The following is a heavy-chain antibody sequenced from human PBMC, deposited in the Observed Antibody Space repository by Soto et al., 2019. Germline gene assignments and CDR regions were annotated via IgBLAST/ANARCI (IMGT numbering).Heavy chain of an antibody. V-gene: IGHV4-34*01. CDR1: GGSFSGYY. Sequence: SETLSLTCAVYGGSFSGYYWSWIRQPPGKGLEWIGEINHSGSTNYNPSLKSRVTISVDTSKNQFSLKLSSVTAADTAVYYCARVHQPSSSGRGFDYWGQGTLVTVSS. D-gene: IGHD6-19*01. J-gene: IGHJ4*02. CDR3: ARVHQPSSSGRGFDY. CDR2: INHSGST.